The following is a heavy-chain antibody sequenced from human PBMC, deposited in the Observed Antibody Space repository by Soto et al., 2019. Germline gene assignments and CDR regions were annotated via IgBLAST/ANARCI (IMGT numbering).Heavy chain of an antibody. CDR2: IYYSGST. D-gene: IGHD3-3*01. J-gene: IGHJ4*02. CDR3: ARVEWTNIDSVY. V-gene: IGHV4-30-4*01. Sequence: QVQLQESGPGLVKPSQTLSLTCTVSGGSISSGDYYWSWIRQPPGKGLEWIGYIYYSGSTYYNPSLMSGSTMSLDTSKTQFSLKLTSVTAAYTALYYCARVEWTNIDSVYWGQATLVTVSS. CDR1: GGSISSGDYY.